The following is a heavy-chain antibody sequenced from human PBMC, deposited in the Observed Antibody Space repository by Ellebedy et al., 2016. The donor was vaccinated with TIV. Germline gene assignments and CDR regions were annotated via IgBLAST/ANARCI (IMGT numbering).Heavy chain of an antibody. Sequence: AASVKVSCKASGYTFTDYFIHWVRQAPGQRPEWLGWINPNSGGTNYAQKFQGRVTMTRDTSISTAYMELSGLRSDDTAVYFCARVTYDIFPSHPESVGWFDPWGQGTLVTVSP. CDR2: INPNSGGT. V-gene: IGHV1-2*02. CDR1: GYTFTDYF. D-gene: IGHD3-9*01. CDR3: ARVTYDIFPSHPESVGWFDP. J-gene: IGHJ5*02.